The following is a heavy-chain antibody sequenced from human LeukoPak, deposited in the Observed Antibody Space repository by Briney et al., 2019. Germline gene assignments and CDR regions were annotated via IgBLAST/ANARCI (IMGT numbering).Heavy chain of an antibody. D-gene: IGHD1-26*01. J-gene: IGHJ4*02. Sequence: GGSLRLSCAASGFTFSSYWMNWVRQAPGEGLEWVSYISSSGSTIYYADSVKGRFTLSRDNAKSSLYLQMNSLRAEDTAVYYCARTGGSYPYYFEYWGQGTLVTVSS. V-gene: IGHV3-48*04. CDR2: ISSSGSTI. CDR3: ARTGGSYPYYFEY. CDR1: GFTFSSYW.